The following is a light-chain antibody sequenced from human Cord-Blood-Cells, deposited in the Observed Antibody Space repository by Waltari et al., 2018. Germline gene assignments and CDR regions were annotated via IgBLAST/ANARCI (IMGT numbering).Light chain of an antibody. Sequence: EIVLTQSPGTLSSSPGERATLSCRASQSVSSSYFAWYQQKPGQAPRLLISGASSRATGIPDRFSGSGSGTDFTLTISRLEPEDFAVYYCQQYGSSLFTFGPGTKVDIK. CDR2: GAS. CDR1: QSVSSSY. CDR3: QQYGSSLFT. J-gene: IGKJ3*01. V-gene: IGKV3-20*01.